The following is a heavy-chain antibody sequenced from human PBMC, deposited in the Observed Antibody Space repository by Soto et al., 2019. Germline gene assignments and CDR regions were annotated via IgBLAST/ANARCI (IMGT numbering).Heavy chain of an antibody. CDR2: IYYSGST. V-gene: IGHV4-59*01. CDR1: GGSISSYY. Sequence: QVQLQESGPGLVKPSETLSLTCTVSGGSISSYYWSWIRQPPGKGLEWIGYIYYSGSTNYNPSLKSRVTISVDTSKNQFSLKLSSVTAADTAVYYCARTGEGAFDIWVQGTMVTVSS. D-gene: IGHD2-21*01. J-gene: IGHJ3*02. CDR3: ARTGEGAFDI.